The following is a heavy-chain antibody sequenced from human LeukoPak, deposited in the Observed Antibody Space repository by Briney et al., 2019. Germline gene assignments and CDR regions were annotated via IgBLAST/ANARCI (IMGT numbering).Heavy chain of an antibody. J-gene: IGHJ4*02. CDR3: ARNEYETLHY. CDR2: ISSSSSYI. V-gene: IGHV3-21*04. D-gene: IGHD2/OR15-2a*01. Sequence: PGGSLRLSCAASGFTFSSYTMNWVRQAPGKGLEWVSSISSSSSYIYYADSVKGRFTISRDNAKNSLYLQMNSLRAEDTALYYCARNEYETLHYWGQGTLVTVSS. CDR1: GFTFSSYT.